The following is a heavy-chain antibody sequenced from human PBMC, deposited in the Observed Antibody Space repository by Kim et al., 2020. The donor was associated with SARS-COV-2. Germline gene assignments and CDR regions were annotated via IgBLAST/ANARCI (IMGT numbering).Heavy chain of an antibody. CDR1: GFTFSSYW. D-gene: IGHD2-2*01. V-gene: IGHV3-7*01. J-gene: IGHJ1*01. CDR3: ARDLGYCSSTSCGPGAEEYFQH. Sequence: GGSLRLSCAASGFTFSSYWMSWVRQAPGKGLEWVANIKQDGSEKYYVDSVKGRFTISRDNAKNSLYLQMNSLRAEDTAVYYCARDLGYCSSTSCGPGAEEYFQHWGQGTLVTVSS. CDR2: IKQDGSEK.